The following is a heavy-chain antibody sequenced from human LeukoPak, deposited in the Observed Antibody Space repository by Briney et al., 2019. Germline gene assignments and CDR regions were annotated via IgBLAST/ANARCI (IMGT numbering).Heavy chain of an antibody. D-gene: IGHD6-19*01. Sequence: GGSLRLSCAASGFTFSNSWMHWVRQAPGKGLVWVSRINSDGKTTSYADSVKGRFTISRDNAENTLFLQMNSLRAEDTAVYYCARDLGSGRDYWGQGTLVTVSS. J-gene: IGHJ4*02. V-gene: IGHV3-74*01. CDR3: ARDLGSGRDY. CDR2: INSDGKTT. CDR1: GFTFSNSW.